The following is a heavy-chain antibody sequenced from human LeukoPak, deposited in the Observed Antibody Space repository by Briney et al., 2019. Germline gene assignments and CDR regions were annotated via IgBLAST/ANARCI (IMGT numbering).Heavy chain of an antibody. CDR3: AKDHIWFGESLTHPSDY. Sequence: PGGSLRLSCAASGFTFSDYYMSWIRQAPGKGLEWVSAISGSGGSTYYADSVKGRFTISRDNSKNTLYLQMNSLRAEDTAVYYCAKDHIWFGESLTHPSDYWGQGTLVTVSS. V-gene: IGHV3-23*01. J-gene: IGHJ4*02. CDR2: ISGSGGST. CDR1: GFTFSDYY. D-gene: IGHD3-10*01.